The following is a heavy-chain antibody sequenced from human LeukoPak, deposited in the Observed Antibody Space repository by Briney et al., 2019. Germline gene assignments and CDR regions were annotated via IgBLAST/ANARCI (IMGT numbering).Heavy chain of an antibody. Sequence: GGSLRLSCAASGFTFSSYSMNWVRQAPGRGLEWVSYISSSSSTIYYADSVKGRFTISRDNAKNSLYLQMNSLRAEDTAVYYCARGPPIAAAGYFDYWGQGTLVTVSS. CDR1: GFTFSSYS. J-gene: IGHJ4*02. V-gene: IGHV3-48*01. CDR2: ISSSSSTI. CDR3: ARGPPIAAAGYFDY. D-gene: IGHD6-13*01.